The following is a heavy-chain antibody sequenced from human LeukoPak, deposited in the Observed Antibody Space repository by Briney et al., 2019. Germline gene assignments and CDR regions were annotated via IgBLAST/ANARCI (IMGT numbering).Heavy chain of an antibody. V-gene: IGHV4-39*01. CDR1: GDSISGSSYY. Sequence: PSETLSLTCTVSGDSISGSSYYWGWIRQPPGKGLEWIGNIYYGGSTYHNPSLKGRVTTSVDTSKNQFSLKLSSVTAADTAVYYCARIAAADSRIDPWGQGTLVTVSS. CDR3: ARIAAADSRIDP. J-gene: IGHJ5*02. D-gene: IGHD6-13*01. CDR2: IYYGGST.